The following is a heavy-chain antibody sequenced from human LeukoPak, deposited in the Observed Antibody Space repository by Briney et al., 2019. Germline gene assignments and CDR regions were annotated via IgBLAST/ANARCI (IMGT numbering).Heavy chain of an antibody. CDR1: GGSISSGSYY. V-gene: IGHV4-39*07. Sequence: PSETLSLTCTVSGGSISSGSYYWGWIRQPPGKGLEWIGSIYHSGSTYYNPSLKSRVTISVDTSKNQFSLKLSSVTAADTAVYYCARDGPFSGSDNWFDPWGQGTLVTVSS. CDR3: ARDGPFSGSDNWFDP. CDR2: IYHSGST. J-gene: IGHJ5*02. D-gene: IGHD5-12*01.